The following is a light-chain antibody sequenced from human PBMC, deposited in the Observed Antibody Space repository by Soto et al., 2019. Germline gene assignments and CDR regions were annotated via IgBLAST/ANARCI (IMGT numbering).Light chain of an antibody. CDR1: QSVTNN. CDR3: QQYHNWPPYT. J-gene: IGKJ2*01. CDR2: HAS. V-gene: IGKV3-15*01. Sequence: EILMTQSPATLSVSPGERATLSCRASQSVTNNLAWYQQKPGQAPRLLIYHASTRATGIPARFSGSGSGTEFTPTIGSLQSEDFAVYYCQQYHNWPPYTFGQGTKLEIK.